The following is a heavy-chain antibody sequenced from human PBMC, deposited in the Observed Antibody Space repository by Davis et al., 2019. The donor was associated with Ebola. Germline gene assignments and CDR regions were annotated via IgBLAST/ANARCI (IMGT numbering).Heavy chain of an antibody. CDR1: GFTFSSYS. CDR3: ARDNNYDFWSGYSLYGMDV. J-gene: IGHJ6*02. Sequence: GGSLRLSCAASGFTFSSYSMNWVRQAPGKGLEWVSSISSSSSYIYYADSVKGRFTISRDNAKNSLYLQMNSLRAEDTAVYYCARDNNYDFWSGYSLYGMDVWGQGTTVTVSS. D-gene: IGHD3-3*01. CDR2: ISSSSSYI. V-gene: IGHV3-21*04.